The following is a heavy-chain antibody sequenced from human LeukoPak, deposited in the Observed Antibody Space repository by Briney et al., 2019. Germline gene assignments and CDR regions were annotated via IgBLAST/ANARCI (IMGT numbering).Heavy chain of an antibody. D-gene: IGHD2-21*02. CDR1: GLSFSGFW. CDR2: IKPHGDEK. Sequence: GGSLRLSCAASGLSFSGFWMSWVRQAPGKGLEWVANIKPHGDEKYYVDSVKGRFIISRDNGKNSLYLQMNSLKADDTALYYCARYGNGDRAFDQWGQGTLVTVSS. V-gene: IGHV3-7*04. J-gene: IGHJ4*02. CDR3: ARYGNGDRAFDQ.